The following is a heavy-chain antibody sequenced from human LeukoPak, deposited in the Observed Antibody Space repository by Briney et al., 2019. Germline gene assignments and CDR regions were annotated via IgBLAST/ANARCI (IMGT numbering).Heavy chain of an antibody. J-gene: IGHJ4*02. D-gene: IGHD6-13*01. CDR1: GYTFTGYY. Sequence: ASVKVSCKASGYTFTGYYMHWVRQAPGQGLEWMGWINPNSGGTNYAQKFQGRVTMTRDTSISTAYMELSRLRSDDTAVYYCAREDEAAAVNIFDYWGQGTLVTVSS. CDR2: INPNSGGT. V-gene: IGHV1-2*02. CDR3: AREDEAAAVNIFDY.